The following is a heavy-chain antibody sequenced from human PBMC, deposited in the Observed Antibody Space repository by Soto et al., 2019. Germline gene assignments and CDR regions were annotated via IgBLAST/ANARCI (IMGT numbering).Heavy chain of an antibody. CDR1: GFTFSSYW. CDR2: IKQDGSEK. Sequence: GGSLRLSCAASGFTFSSYWMSWVRQAPGKGLEWVANIKQDGSEKYYVDSVKGRFTISRDNAKNSLYLQMNSLRAEDTAVYYCARPVLTMYYYYYYGMDVWGQGTTVTVSS. V-gene: IGHV3-7*05. J-gene: IGHJ6*02. CDR3: ARPVLTMYYYYYYGMDV. D-gene: IGHD2-21*02.